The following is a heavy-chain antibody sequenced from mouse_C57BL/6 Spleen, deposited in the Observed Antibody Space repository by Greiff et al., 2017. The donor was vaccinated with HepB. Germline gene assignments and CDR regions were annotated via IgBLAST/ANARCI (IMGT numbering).Heavy chain of an antibody. Sequence: VQLQQPGAELVKPGASVKMSCKASGYTFTSYWITWVKQRPGQGLEWIGDIYPGSGSTNYNEKFKSKATLTVDTSSSTAYMQLSSLTSEDSAVYYCARRLYDYDTWFAYWGQGTLVTVSA. V-gene: IGHV1-55*01. J-gene: IGHJ3*01. D-gene: IGHD2-4*01. CDR2: IYPGSGST. CDR1: GYTFTSYW. CDR3: ARRLYDYDTWFAY.